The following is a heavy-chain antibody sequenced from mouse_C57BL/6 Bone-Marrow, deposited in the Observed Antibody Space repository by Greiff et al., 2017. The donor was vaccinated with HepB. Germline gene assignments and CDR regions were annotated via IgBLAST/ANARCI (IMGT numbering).Heavy chain of an antibody. CDR1: GFNIKDDY. J-gene: IGHJ3*01. Sequence: EVQLQQSGAELVRPGASVKLSCTASGFNIKDDYMHWVKQRPEQGLEWIGWIDPENGDTEYASKFQGKATITADTSSNTAYLQLSSLTSEDTAVYYCTTSIYYDYVWFAYWGQGTLVTVSA. CDR2: IDPENGDT. V-gene: IGHV14-4*01. CDR3: TTSIYYDYVWFAY. D-gene: IGHD2-4*01.